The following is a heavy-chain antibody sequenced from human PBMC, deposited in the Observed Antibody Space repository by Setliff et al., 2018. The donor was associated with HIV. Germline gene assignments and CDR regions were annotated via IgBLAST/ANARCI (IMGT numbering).Heavy chain of an antibody. Sequence: ASVKVSCKASGYTFTTYYIHWVRQAPGQGLEWMGILNPSEGTTSFAQKFQGRVTMARDTSTSTVYMDLSSLRADDTAVYYCVRGYRSAWNSWFDAWGQGTRVTVSS. J-gene: IGHJ5*02. CDR2: LNPSEGTT. CDR3: VRGYRSAWNSWFDA. V-gene: IGHV1-46*01. D-gene: IGHD6-19*01. CDR1: GYTFTTYY.